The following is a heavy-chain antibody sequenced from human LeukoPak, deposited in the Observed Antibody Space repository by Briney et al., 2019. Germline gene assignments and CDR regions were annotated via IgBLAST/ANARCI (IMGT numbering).Heavy chain of an antibody. CDR3: ARALDGYDFWSGYVY. V-gene: IGHV3-21*01. CDR2: ISSSSSYI. D-gene: IGHD3-3*01. CDR1: GFTFSSYS. J-gene: IGHJ4*02. Sequence: GGSLRLSXAASGFTFSSYSTNWVRQAPGKGLEWVSSISSSSSYIYYADSVKGRFTISRDNAKNSLYLQMNSLRAEDTAVYYCARALDGYDFWSGYVYWGQGTLVTVSS.